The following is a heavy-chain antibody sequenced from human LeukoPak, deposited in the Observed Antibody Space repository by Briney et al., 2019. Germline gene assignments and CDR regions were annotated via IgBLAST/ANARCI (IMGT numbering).Heavy chain of an antibody. J-gene: IGHJ3*02. CDR1: GFTFSSYA. Sequence: GGSLRLSCAASGFTFSSYAMSWVRQAPEKGLEWVSAISGSGGSTYYADSVKGRFTISRDNSKNTLYLQMNSLRAEDTAVYYCAKGAPICGGDCYYPGDAFDIWGQGTMVTVSS. V-gene: IGHV3-23*01. CDR3: AKGAPICGGDCYYPGDAFDI. D-gene: IGHD2-21*02. CDR2: ISGSGGST.